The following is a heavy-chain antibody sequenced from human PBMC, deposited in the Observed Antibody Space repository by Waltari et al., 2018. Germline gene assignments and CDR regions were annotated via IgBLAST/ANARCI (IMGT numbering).Heavy chain of an antibody. J-gene: IGHJ1*01. CDR1: GFPFSSYA. CDR3: AKDREAAAGQYFQH. CDR2: IYSGGST. Sequence: EVQLLESGGGLVQPGGSLRLSCAASGFPFSSYAMSWVRQAPGKGLEWVSVIYSGGSTYYADSVKGRFTISRDNSKNTLYLQMNSLRAEDTAVYYCAKDREAAAGQYFQHWGQGTLVTVSS. V-gene: IGHV3-23*03. D-gene: IGHD6-13*01.